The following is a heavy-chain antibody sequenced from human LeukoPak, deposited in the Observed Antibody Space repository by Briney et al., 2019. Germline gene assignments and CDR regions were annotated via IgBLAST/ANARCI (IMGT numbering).Heavy chain of an antibody. CDR3: ARDRSYYYMDV. J-gene: IGHJ6*03. Sequence: GGSLRLSCAASGFTFSSYSMNWVRQAPGKGLEWVSSISSSYIYYADSVKGRFTISRDNAKNSLYLQMNSLRAEDTAVYYCARDRSYYYMDVWGKGTTVTVSS. CDR1: GFTFSSYS. CDR2: ISSSYI. V-gene: IGHV3-21*01.